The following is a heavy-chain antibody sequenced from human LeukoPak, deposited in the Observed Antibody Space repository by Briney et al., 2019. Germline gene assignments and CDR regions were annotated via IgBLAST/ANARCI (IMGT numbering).Heavy chain of an antibody. CDR1: GGSISSYY. V-gene: IGHV4-59*01. D-gene: IGHD4-23*01. Sequence: SETLSLTCTVSGGSISSYYWSWIRQPPGKGLEWIGYIYYSGSTNYNPSLKSRVTISVDTSKNQFSLKLSSVTAADTAVYYCARVRTAVTPYFDYWGQGTLVTVPS. CDR3: ARVRTAVTPYFDY. J-gene: IGHJ4*02. CDR2: IYYSGST.